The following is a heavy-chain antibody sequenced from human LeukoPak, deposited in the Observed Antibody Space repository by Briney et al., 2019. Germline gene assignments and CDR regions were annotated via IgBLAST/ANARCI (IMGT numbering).Heavy chain of an antibody. CDR1: GYTFTSCG. CDR3: ARDRSIYYYYMDV. V-gene: IGHV1-18*01. J-gene: IGHJ6*03. Sequence: ASVKVSCKASGYTFTSCGISWVRQAPGQGLEWMGWISAYNGNTNYAQKLQGRVTMTTDTSTGTAYMELRSLRFDDTAVYYCARDRSIYYYYMDVWGKGTTVTVSS. CDR2: ISAYNGNT. D-gene: IGHD3-10*01.